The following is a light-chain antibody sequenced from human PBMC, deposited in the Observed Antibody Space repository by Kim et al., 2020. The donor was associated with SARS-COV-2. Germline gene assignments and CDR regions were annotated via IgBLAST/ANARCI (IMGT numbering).Light chain of an antibody. Sequence: LSPGERATLSCRASQSLASNSFAWYQQRPGQPPRPLNYDASSRATGIAERFSGSGSGTDFTLTISRLESEDVAVYYCQHYGGSATFGQGTRLEIK. CDR1: QSLASNS. V-gene: IGKV3-20*01. J-gene: IGKJ5*01. CDR2: DAS. CDR3: QHYGGSAT.